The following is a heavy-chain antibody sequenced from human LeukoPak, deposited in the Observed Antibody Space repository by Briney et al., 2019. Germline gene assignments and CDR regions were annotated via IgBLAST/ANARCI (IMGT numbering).Heavy chain of an antibody. CDR2: IYYSGST. CDR1: GGSISSGGYY. V-gene: IGHV4-31*03. Sequence: PSQTLSLTCTVSGGSISSGGYYWSWIRQHPGKGLEWIGYIYYSGSTYYNPSLKSRVTISVDTSKNQFSLKLSSVTAADTAVYYCAREKRTPVRGVIQYYFDYWGQGTLVTVSS. J-gene: IGHJ4*02. CDR3: AREKRTPVRGVIQYYFDY. D-gene: IGHD3-10*02.